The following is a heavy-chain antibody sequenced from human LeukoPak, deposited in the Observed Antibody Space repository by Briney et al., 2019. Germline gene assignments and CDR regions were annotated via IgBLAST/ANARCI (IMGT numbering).Heavy chain of an antibody. V-gene: IGHV4-4*07. CDR2: VYSSGST. Sequence: PSETLSLTCTVSGGSISSYYWSWIRQPAGKGLEWIGRVYSSGSTNYNPSLKSRVTMSVERSNNQFSLRLSSVTAADTAVYYCAREGHDNRNYLRGDAFDIWGQGTMVTVSS. CDR1: GGSISSYY. J-gene: IGHJ3*02. CDR3: AREGHDNRNYLRGDAFDI. D-gene: IGHD4-11*01.